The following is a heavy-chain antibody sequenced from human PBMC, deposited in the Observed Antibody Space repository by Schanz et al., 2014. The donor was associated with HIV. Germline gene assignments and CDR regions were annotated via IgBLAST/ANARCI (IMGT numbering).Heavy chain of an antibody. V-gene: IGHV3-23*04. CDR1: GFTFSTYA. D-gene: IGHD2-15*01. Sequence: VQLVESGGGVVQPGRSLRLSCAASGFTFSTYAMSWVRQAPGKGLQWVSGISGSGGSTYYADSVKGRFTISRDNAKNSLYLQMNSLRAEDTAVYYCARRSTPGGYYGMDVWGQGTTVTVSS. J-gene: IGHJ6*02. CDR3: ARRSTPGGYYGMDV. CDR2: ISGSGGST.